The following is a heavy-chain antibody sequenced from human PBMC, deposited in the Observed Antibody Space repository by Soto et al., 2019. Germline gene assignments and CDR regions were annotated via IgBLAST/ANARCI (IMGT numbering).Heavy chain of an antibody. D-gene: IGHD6-13*01. Sequence: GGSLRLSCAASGFTFSSYSMNWVRQAPGKGLEWVSSISSSSSYIYYADSVKGRFTISRVNAKNSLYLQMNSLRAEDTAVYYCARKQQLVHYYMDVWGKGTTVTVSS. V-gene: IGHV3-21*01. CDR1: GFTFSSYS. CDR3: ARKQQLVHYYMDV. CDR2: ISSSSSYI. J-gene: IGHJ6*03.